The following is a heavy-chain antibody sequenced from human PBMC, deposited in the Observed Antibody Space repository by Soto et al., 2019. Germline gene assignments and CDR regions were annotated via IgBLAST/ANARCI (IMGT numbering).Heavy chain of an antibody. CDR2: ITGNAANT. V-gene: IGHV3-23*01. D-gene: IGHD2-21*02. CDR1: RFAFGGYA. Sequence: GGSLRLSCSASRFAFGGYAMSWVRQAPGKGLEWVSGITGNAANTVYADSVKGRFTISRDNSKNALYLQLNSLRAEDTAVYFCAKAARDCGGDCYSSYFDSWGQGALVTVSS. J-gene: IGHJ4*02. CDR3: AKAARDCGGDCYSSYFDS.